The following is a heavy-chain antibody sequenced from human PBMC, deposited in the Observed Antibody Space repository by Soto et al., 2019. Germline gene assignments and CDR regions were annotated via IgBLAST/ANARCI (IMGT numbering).Heavy chain of an antibody. CDR2: VSGSGSGT. D-gene: IGHD2-21*02. V-gene: IGHV3-23*01. CDR1: GFTFSNYA. CDR3: ARAGRGVPGDLWDY. Sequence: PGGSVRLSSAGSGFTFSNYAMNWVRQAPGKGLEWVAAVSGSGSGTYRADSVKGRFSVSRDNSKNTLYLQMNSLRAEDTAIYYCARAGRGVPGDLWDYWGQGTLVTVS. J-gene: IGHJ4*02.